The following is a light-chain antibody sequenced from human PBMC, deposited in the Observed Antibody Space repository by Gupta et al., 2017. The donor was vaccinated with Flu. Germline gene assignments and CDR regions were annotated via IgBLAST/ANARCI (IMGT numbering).Light chain of an antibody. J-gene: IGLJ1*01. CDR3: QSADNRRDYWV. CDR2: KDT. V-gene: IGLV3-25*03. CDR1: ALPNQY. Sequence: GQTARITCSREALPNQYSYWYQQKPGQAPILLIYKDTERPSGIPERFSGSSSGTTVTLTISGVQAEDEADYYCQSADNRRDYWVFGTGTKVTVL.